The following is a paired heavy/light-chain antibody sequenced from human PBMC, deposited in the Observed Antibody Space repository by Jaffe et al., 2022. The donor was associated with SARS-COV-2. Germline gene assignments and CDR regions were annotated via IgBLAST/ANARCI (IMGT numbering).Heavy chain of an antibody. Sequence: EVQLLESGGGLVQPGGSRRLSCAASGFTFSNSAMSWVRQTPGKGLEWVSGISASGGSTYYADSVRGRFTISRDNSKNTLYLQMNSLRAEDTAVYYCAKDLVVADEACWGQGTLVSVSS. CDR3: AKDLVVADEAC. CDR1: GFTFSNSA. V-gene: IGHV3-23*01. J-gene: IGHJ4*02. D-gene: IGHD6-19*01. CDR2: ISASGGST.
Light chain of an antibody. CDR1: QGISNY. Sequence: DIQLTQSPSFLSASVGDRVTITCRASQGISNYLAWYQQKPGKAPKLLIYDASTLQSGVPSRFSGSGSGTEFTLTISSLQPDDFTTYYCQLLNSFPLTFGGGTRVEIK. J-gene: IGKJ4*01. CDR2: DAS. V-gene: IGKV1-9*01. CDR3: QLLNSFPLT.